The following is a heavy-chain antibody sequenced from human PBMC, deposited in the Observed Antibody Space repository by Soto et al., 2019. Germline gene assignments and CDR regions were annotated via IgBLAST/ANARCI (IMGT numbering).Heavy chain of an antibody. CDR2: INAGNGNT. D-gene: IGHD2-15*01. J-gene: IGHJ6*02. V-gene: IGHV1-3*01. CDR1: GYTFTSYA. Sequence: ASVKVSCQASGYTFTSYAMHWVRQAPGQRLEWMGWINAGNGNTKYSQKFQGRVTITRDTSASTAYMELSSLRSEDTAVYYCARGVVVVVAATPRLFGMDVWGQGTTVTVSS. CDR3: ARGVVVVVAATPRLFGMDV.